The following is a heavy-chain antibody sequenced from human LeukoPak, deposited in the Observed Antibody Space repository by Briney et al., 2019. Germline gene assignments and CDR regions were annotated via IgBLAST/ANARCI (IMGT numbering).Heavy chain of an antibody. Sequence: PGGSLRLSCAASGFTFSTFAMLWVRQPRGKGLEWVSSIFPSGGEIHYADSVRGRFTTSRDNSKSTLSLQMNSLRAEDTAIYYCVTYRQVMLPFEAWGQGTLVTVSS. CDR3: VTYRQVMLPFEA. CDR1: GFTFSTFA. J-gene: IGHJ5*02. CDR2: IFPSGGEI. V-gene: IGHV3-23*01. D-gene: IGHD5-18*01.